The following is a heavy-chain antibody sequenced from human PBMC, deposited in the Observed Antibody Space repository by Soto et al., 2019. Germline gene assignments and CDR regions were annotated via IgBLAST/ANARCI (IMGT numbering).Heavy chain of an antibody. D-gene: IGHD6-13*01. Sequence: EVQLVESGGGLVQPGGSLRLSCAASGFTFSTYAMHWVRQAPGKGLEYVSAISSNGGGTYYANSVKGRFTISRDNSKNTLYLEMGSMRAEDMAVYYCARVRSSTWYGESDCWGQGTLVTVSS. V-gene: IGHV3-64*01. CDR2: ISSNGGGT. CDR1: GFTFSTYA. CDR3: ARVRSSTWYGESDC. J-gene: IGHJ4*02.